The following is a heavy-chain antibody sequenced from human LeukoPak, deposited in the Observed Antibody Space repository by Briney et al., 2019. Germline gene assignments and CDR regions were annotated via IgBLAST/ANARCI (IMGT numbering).Heavy chain of an antibody. J-gene: IGHJ4*02. CDR3: AGGWDYFDY. CDR1: GFTFSTYS. Sequence: GGSLRLSCAASGFTFSTYSMNWVRQAPGKGLEWVSYISSTSGSKYYADSVKGRFTISRDNAKNSLYLHISSLRAEDTAVYYCAGGWDYFDYWGQGTLVTVSS. CDR2: ISSTSGSK. V-gene: IGHV3-48*01. D-gene: IGHD1-26*01.